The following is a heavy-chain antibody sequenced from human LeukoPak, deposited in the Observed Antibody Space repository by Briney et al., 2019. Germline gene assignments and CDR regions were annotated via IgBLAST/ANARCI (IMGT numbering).Heavy chain of an antibody. D-gene: IGHD3-10*01. CDR3: ARDDRVITMVRGVKDYYGMDV. CDR2: INPSGGST. CDR1: GYTFTSYY. V-gene: IGHV1-46*01. J-gene: IGHJ6*02. Sequence: GASVKVSGKASGYTFTSYYMHWVRQAPGQGLEWMGIINPSGGSTSYAQKFQGRVTMTRDTSTSTVYMELSSLRSEDTAVYYCARDDRVITMVRGVKDYYGMDVWGQGTTVTVSS.